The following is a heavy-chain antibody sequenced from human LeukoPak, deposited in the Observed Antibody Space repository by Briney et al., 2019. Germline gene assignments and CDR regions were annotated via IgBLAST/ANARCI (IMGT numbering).Heavy chain of an antibody. CDR2: IIPIFGTA. J-gene: IGHJ1*01. CDR3: ARDSSDFRNLIPH. Sequence: SVKVSCKASGGTFSSYAISWVRQAPGQGLEWMGGIIPIFGTAKYAQKFQGRVTITADESTSTAYMELSSLRSEDTAVYYCARDSSDFRNLIPHWGQGALVTVSS. V-gene: IGHV1-69*13. CDR1: GGTFSSYA. D-gene: IGHD1-14*01.